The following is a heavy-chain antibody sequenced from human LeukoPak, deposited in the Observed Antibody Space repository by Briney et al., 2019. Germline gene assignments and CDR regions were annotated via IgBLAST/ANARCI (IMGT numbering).Heavy chain of an antibody. CDR3: ARDDCSCWTPADV. CDR1: GFTFSSYS. D-gene: IGHD6-19*01. J-gene: IGHJ6*03. CDR2: ISSSSSYI. V-gene: IGHV3-21*01. Sequence: GGSLRLSCAASGFTFSSYSMNWVRQAPGKGLEWVSSISSSSSYIYYADSVKGRFTISRANAKNSLYLQMNSLRGEETAEYYFARDDCSCWTPADVWGKGPAVTVS.